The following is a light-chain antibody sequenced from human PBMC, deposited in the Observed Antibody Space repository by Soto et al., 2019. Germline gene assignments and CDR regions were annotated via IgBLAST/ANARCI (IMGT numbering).Light chain of an antibody. J-gene: IGKJ1*01. Sequence: DIVMTQSPLSLPVTPGEPASISCRSSQSLLHSNGHNYLEWYLQKPGQSPQLLNYLGSSRASGVPDRFSGSGSGKDFTLKIRRVEAEDVGVYYCMQALQTPRTFGQGTKVEIK. CDR3: MQALQTPRT. CDR2: LGS. V-gene: IGKV2-28*01. CDR1: QSLLHSNGHNY.